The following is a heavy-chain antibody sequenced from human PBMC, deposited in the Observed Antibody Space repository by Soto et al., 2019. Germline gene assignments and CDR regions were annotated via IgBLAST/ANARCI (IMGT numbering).Heavy chain of an antibody. D-gene: IGHD2-21*02. CDR2: LNPKTGGT. Sequence: ASVKVSCKASGYTFTGYYIHWVRQAPGQGLEWMGRLNPKTGGTDYVQTFQGRVTMTRDTSITTAYMELRSLTSDDTAVYYCARQLAYCGGDCYTEPIDYWGQGTLVTSPQ. CDR3: ARQLAYCGGDCYTEPIDY. J-gene: IGHJ4*02. V-gene: IGHV1-2*06. CDR1: GYTFTGYY.